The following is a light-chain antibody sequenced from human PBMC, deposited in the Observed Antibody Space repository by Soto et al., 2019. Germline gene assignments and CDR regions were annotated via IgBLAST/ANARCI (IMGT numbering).Light chain of an antibody. CDR2: GAS. Sequence: EIVLTQSPCTLSLSPWERSTRSFLASQSVSNNYLAWYQQKPGQAPRLLIYGASNRATGIPDRFSGSGSGTDFTLTISRLEPEDFAVYYCQQYGSSGTFGQGTKVDIK. J-gene: IGKJ1*01. V-gene: IGKV3-20*01. CDR1: QSVSNNY. CDR3: QQYGSSGT.